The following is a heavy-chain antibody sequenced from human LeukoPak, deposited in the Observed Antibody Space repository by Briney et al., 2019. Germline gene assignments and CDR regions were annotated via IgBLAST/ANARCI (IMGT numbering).Heavy chain of an antibody. CDR2: INPNSGGT. Sequence: ASVKVSCKASGYTFTGYYMHWVRQAPGQGLEWMGWINPNSGGTNYAQKFQGRVTMTRDTSISTAYMELSRLRSDDMAVYYCAREVLWQQTNDYWGQGTLVTVSS. J-gene: IGHJ4*02. D-gene: IGHD6-13*01. CDR1: GYTFTGYY. V-gene: IGHV1-2*02. CDR3: AREVLWQQTNDY.